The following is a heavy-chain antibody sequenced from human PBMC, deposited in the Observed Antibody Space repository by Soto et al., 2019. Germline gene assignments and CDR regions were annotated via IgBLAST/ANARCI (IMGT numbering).Heavy chain of an antibody. D-gene: IGHD4-17*01. CDR1: GFTFSSYG. J-gene: IGHJ4*02. CDR3: GSFQFYG. V-gene: IGHV3-33*01. CDR2: IWYDGSNK. Sequence: GGSLRLSCAASGFTFSSYGMHWVRQAPGKGLEWVAVIWYDGSNKYYADSVKGRFTISRDNSKNTLNLQMKNLRAEDTAVYYCGSFQFYGWGQGTLVTVSS.